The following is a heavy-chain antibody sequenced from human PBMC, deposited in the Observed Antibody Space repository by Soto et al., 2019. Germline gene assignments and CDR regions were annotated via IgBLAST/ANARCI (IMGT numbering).Heavy chain of an antibody. V-gene: IGHV4-39*01. J-gene: IGHJ6*02. Sequence: SETLSLTCTVSGGSISSSSYYWGWIRQPPGKGLEWIGSIYYSGSTYYNLSLKSRVTISVDTSKNQSSLKLSSVTAADTAVYYCARLVRGVIIIIRGYYGMDVWGQGTTVTVSS. CDR1: GGSISSSSYY. D-gene: IGHD3-10*01. CDR3: ARLVRGVIIIIRGYYGMDV. CDR2: IYYSGST.